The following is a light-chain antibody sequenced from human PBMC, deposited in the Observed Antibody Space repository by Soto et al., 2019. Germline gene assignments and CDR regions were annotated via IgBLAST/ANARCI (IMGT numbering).Light chain of an antibody. CDR1: QGISSA. CDR3: QHVSDYPRA. CDR2: DAS. J-gene: IGKJ2*01. Sequence: AIQLTQSPSSLSASVGDRVTISCRASQGISSALAWYQRKPGKAPRLLIYDASSLHSGVPSRLSGSGSGTDFTLTISSLQPEDFGSYYCQHVSDYPRAFGQGTMLDIK. V-gene: IGKV1D-13*01.